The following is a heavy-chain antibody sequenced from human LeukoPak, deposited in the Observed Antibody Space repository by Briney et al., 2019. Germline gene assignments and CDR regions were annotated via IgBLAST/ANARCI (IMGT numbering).Heavy chain of an antibody. D-gene: IGHD3-3*01. J-gene: IGHJ4*02. V-gene: IGHV4-59*01. CDR2: IYYSGST. CDR3: ARGVPEYYDFWSGYFYYFDY. Sequence: SETLSLTCTVSGGSISSYYWSWIRQPPGKGLEWIGYIYYSGSTNYNPSLKSRVTISVDTSRNQFSLKLTSVTAADTAVYYCARGVPEYYDFWSGYFYYFDYWGQGTLVTVSS. CDR1: GGSISSYY.